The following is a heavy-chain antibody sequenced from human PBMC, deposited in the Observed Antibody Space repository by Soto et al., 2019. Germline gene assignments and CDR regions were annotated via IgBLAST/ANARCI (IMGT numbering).Heavy chain of an antibody. CDR3: ARHKRDLRFLEWSYYFDY. D-gene: IGHD3-3*01. Sequence: PGGALRLSCAAAGFTYSSYAIHCVRQAPGKGLEWVALISYDGSNKYYADSVKGRFTISRDNSKNTLYLQMNSLRAEDTAVYYCARHKRDLRFLEWSYYFDYWGQGT. J-gene: IGHJ4*02. CDR2: ISYDGSNK. V-gene: IGHV3-30-3*01. CDR1: GFTYSSYA.